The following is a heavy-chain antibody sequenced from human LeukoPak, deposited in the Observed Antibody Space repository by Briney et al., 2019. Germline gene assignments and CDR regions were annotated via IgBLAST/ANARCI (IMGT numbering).Heavy chain of an antibody. Sequence: SETLSLTCTVSGGSISSGDYSWSWIRQPPGKGLEWIGYIYYSGSTYYNPSLKSRVTISVDTSKNQFSLKLSSVTAADTAVYYCARVKITNISIFGKPPRIFDYWGQGTLVTVSS. CDR1: GGSISSGDYS. V-gene: IGHV4-30-4*01. CDR2: IYYSGST. J-gene: IGHJ4*02. CDR3: ARVKITNISIFGKPPRIFDY. D-gene: IGHD3-3*01.